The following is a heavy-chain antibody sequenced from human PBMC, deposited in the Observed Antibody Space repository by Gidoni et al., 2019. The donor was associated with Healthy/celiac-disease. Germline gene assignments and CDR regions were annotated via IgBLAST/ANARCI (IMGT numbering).Heavy chain of an antibody. CDR1: GGSFSGYY. CDR3: ARVRRINYYYYGMDV. V-gene: IGHV4-34*01. Sequence: LTCAVYGGSFSGYYWSWIRQPPGKGLEWIGEINHSGSTNYNPSLKSRVTISVDTSKNQFSLKLSSVTAADTAVYYCARVRRINYYYYGMDVWGQGTTVTVSS. J-gene: IGHJ6*02. CDR2: INHSGST.